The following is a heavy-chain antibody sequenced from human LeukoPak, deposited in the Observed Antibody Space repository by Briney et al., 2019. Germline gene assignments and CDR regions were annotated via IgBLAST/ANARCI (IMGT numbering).Heavy chain of an antibody. CDR1: GYTFTSYG. D-gene: IGHD6-19*01. J-gene: IGHJ4*02. Sequence: ASVKVTCKASGYTFTSYGISWVRQAPGQGLEWMGWISAYNGNTNYAQKLQGRVTMTTDKSTSTAYMELRSLRSYDTAVYYCARDRGYGGWYADWGQGTLVTVSS. V-gene: IGHV1-18*01. CDR3: ARDRGYGGWYAD. CDR2: ISAYNGNT.